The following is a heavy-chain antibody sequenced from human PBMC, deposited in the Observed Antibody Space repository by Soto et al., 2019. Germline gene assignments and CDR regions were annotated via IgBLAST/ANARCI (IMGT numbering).Heavy chain of an antibody. Sequence: ASVKVSCKASGYTFTNYAIHWVRQAPGQRLEWMGWINAGNGKTKYSQNFQGRVTITRDTSTSTAYMEVSRLRSEDTAVYYCARTHCSSTRCYVGSWDYWGQRTLVTVSS. CDR2: INAGNGKT. J-gene: IGHJ4*02. V-gene: IGHV1-3*01. CDR1: GYTFTNYA. CDR3: ARTHCSSTRCYVGSWDY. D-gene: IGHD2-2*01.